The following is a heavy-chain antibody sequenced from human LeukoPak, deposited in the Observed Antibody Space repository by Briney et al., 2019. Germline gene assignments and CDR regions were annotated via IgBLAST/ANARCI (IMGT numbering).Heavy chain of an antibody. CDR1: GFTFSSYG. D-gene: IGHD6-13*01. Sequence: GGSLRLSCAASGFTFSSYGMHWVRQAPGRGLEWVAVISYDGSNKYYADSVKGRFTTSRNNSKNTLYLQMNSLRAEDTAVYYCEKDQVESSSWYPSSHYYGMDVWGQGTTVTVSS. CDR2: ISYDGSNK. CDR3: EKDQVESSSWYPSSHYYGMDV. V-gene: IGHV3-30*18. J-gene: IGHJ6*02.